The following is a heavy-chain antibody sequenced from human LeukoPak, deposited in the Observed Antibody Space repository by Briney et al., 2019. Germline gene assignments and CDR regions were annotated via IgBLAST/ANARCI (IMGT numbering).Heavy chain of an antibody. CDR2: IYYSGST. CDR3: ARARRWLFGFDY. J-gene: IGHJ4*02. CDR1: GGSICSYY. Sequence: PSETLSLTCTVSGGSICSYYWSWIRQPPGKGLEWIGYIYYSGSTNYNPSLKSRVTISVDTSKNQFSLKLSSVTAADTAVYYCARARRWLFGFDYWGQGTLVTVSS. V-gene: IGHV4-59*01. D-gene: IGHD3-22*01.